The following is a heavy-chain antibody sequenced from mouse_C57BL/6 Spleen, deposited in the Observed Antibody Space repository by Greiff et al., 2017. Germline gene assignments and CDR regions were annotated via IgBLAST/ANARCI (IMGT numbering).Heavy chain of an antibody. D-gene: IGHD1-1*01. CDR1: GYTFTSYW. CDR2: IDPSDSYT. V-gene: IGHV1-59*01. Sequence: VQLQQPGAELVRPGTSVKLSCKASGYTFTSYWMHWVKQRPGQGLEWIGVIDPSDSYTNYNQKFKGKATLTVDTSSSTAYMQLSSLTSEDSAVYDCARSGGSSHYAMDYWGQGTSVTVSS. CDR3: ARSGGSSHYAMDY. J-gene: IGHJ4*01.